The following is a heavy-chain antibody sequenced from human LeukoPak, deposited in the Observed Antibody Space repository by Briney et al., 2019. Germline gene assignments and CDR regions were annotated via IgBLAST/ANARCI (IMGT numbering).Heavy chain of an antibody. V-gene: IGHV5-51*01. Sequence: GESLQISCKGSGYRFTSYWIGWVRPLPGKGREWMGIIYPGDSDTITRDSPSFQGQVTISADKSISTAFLQWSSLKASDTAMYYCAKSSPRGYGAFDIWGQGTMVTVSS. D-gene: IGHD2-15*01. CDR1: GYRFTSYW. CDR2: IYPGDSDTIT. J-gene: IGHJ3*02. CDR3: AKSSPRGYGAFDI.